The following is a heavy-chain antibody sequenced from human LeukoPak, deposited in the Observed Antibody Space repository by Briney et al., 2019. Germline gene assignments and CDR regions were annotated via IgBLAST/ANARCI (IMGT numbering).Heavy chain of an antibody. CDR2: MSGSDDST. V-gene: IGHV3-23*01. Sequence: PGGSLRLSCTASGFTFSNYAMTWVRQAPGKGLEWVSAMSGSDDSTYYADSVKGRFTISRDDSKNTLYLQMKSLRVEDTAVYYCAKEYRVRVPLANNWFDPWGQGTLVTVSS. CDR3: AKEYRVRVPLANNWFDP. D-gene: IGHD2-2*01. CDR1: GFTFSNYA. J-gene: IGHJ5*02.